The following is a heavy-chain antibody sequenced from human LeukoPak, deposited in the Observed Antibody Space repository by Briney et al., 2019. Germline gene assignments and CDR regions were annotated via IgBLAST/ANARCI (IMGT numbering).Heavy chain of an antibody. CDR1: GFTFSSYA. CDR3: AKLYSSGWYYYYMDV. J-gene: IGHJ6*03. V-gene: IGHV3-23*01. D-gene: IGHD6-19*01. Sequence: GGSLRLSCAASGFTFSSYAMSWVRQAPGKGLEWLSAISGSVGSTYYADSVKGRFTIPRDNSKNTLYLQMNSLRAEDTAVYYCAKLYSSGWYYYYMDVWGKGTTVTVSS. CDR2: ISGSVGST.